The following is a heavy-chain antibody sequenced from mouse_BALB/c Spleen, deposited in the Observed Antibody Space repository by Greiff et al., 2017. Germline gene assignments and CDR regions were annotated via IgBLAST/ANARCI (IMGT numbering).Heavy chain of an antibody. CDR2: IWAGGST. CDR3: AAHLSYAMDY. CDR1: GFSLTSYG. V-gene: IGHV2-9*02. J-gene: IGHJ4*01. Sequence: QVQLKESGPGLVAPSQSLSITCTVSGFSLTSYGVHWVRQPPGKGLEWLGVIWAGGSTNCNSALMSRLSISKDNSKSQVFLKMNSLQTDDTAMYYCAAHLSYAMDYWGQGTSVTVSS.